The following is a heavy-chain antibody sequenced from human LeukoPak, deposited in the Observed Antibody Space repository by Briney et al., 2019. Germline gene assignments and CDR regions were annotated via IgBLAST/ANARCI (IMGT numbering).Heavy chain of an antibody. D-gene: IGHD3-22*01. V-gene: IGHV3-30*02. Sequence: GGSLRLSCAASGFTFSSYGMHWVRQAPGKGLEWVAFIRYDGSNKYYADSVKGRFTISRDNSKNTLYLQMNSLRAEDTAVYYCARAYNAYYYDSSGYYYDYWGQGTLVTVSS. CDR3: ARAYNAYYYDSSGYYYDY. CDR1: GFTFSSYG. J-gene: IGHJ4*02. CDR2: IRYDGSNK.